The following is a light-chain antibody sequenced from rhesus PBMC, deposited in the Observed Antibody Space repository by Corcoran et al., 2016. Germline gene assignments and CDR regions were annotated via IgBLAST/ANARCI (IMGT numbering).Light chain of an antibody. V-gene: IGKV3-42*02. Sequence: ETVVTQSPATLALSPGERATLSCRASQRFGSYFAWYQQKPGQAPRLLIYGASRRATGIPARFSGSGAVTDLAITISSLEPEDFAVYYGQQYSNGYRFGQGTKVEIK. CDR2: GAS. CDR3: QQYSNGYR. CDR1: QRFGSY. J-gene: IGKJ2*01.